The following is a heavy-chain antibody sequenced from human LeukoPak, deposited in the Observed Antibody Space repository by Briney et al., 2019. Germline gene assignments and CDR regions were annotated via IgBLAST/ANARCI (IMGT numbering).Heavy chain of an antibody. V-gene: IGHV1-18*01. Sequence: ASVKVSCKASGYTFTSYGISWVRQAPGQGLEWMGRISAYNGNTNYAQKLQGRVTMTTDTSTSTAYMELRSLRSDDTAVYYCARDRLGTLWFGEPRGIVDYWGQGTLVTVSS. J-gene: IGHJ4*02. CDR2: ISAYNGNT. CDR3: ARDRLGTLWFGEPRGIVDY. CDR1: GYTFTSYG. D-gene: IGHD3-10*01.